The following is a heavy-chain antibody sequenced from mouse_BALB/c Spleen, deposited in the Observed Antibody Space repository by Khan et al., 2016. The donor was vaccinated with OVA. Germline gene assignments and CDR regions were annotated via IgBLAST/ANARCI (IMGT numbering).Heavy chain of an antibody. Sequence: QVQLKESGPGLVQPSQSLSITCTVSGFSLTTYGVHWVRQSPGKGLEWLEMIWSGGSTDYNAAFISRLSISKDNSKSKVFFKMDSLQANDTAIYYCARNYDYDEGLAYWGQGTLVTVSA. D-gene: IGHD2-4*01. J-gene: IGHJ3*01. CDR2: IWSGGST. V-gene: IGHV2-2*02. CDR1: GFSLTTYG. CDR3: ARNYDYDEGLAY.